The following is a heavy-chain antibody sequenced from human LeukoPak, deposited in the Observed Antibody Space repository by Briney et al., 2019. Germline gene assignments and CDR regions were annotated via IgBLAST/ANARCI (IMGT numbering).Heavy chain of an antibody. Sequence: GGSLRLSCAASGFTFSNYWMHWVRQAPGKGLVWVSRINSDGSSTTYADSVKGRFTISRDNAKNTLYLQMNSLRDEDTAVYYCARDRVVVTATPRYYYGMDVWGQGTTVTVSS. CDR2: INSDGSST. CDR3: ARDRVVVTATPRYYYGMDV. D-gene: IGHD2-21*02. CDR1: GFTFSNYW. V-gene: IGHV3-74*01. J-gene: IGHJ6*02.